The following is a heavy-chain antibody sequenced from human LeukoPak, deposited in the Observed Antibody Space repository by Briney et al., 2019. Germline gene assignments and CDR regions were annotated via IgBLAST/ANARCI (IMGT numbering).Heavy chain of an antibody. CDR2: LWYDGSKN. J-gene: IGHJ4*01. V-gene: IGHV3-33*01. CDR3: ARRHNYCSSTSSFFSFDY. Sequence: GRSLRLSCATSGFPFSTYGFHWVRQAPGKGLEWVAVLWYDGSKNYYADSVKGRLTISRDGSQNTLYLQMNSLRAEDTAMYYCARRHNYCSSTSSFFSFDYWGQGTLVTVS. CDR1: GFPFSTYG. D-gene: IGHD2-2*01.